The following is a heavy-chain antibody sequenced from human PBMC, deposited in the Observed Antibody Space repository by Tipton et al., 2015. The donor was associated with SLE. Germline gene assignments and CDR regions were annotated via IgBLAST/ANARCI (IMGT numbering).Heavy chain of an antibody. CDR2: IYYSGTT. Sequence: LRLSCTVSGGSITSRYWNWVRQPPGKGLEWIGYIYYSGTTSYNSSLKSRVTISVNSPKNQFSLKVSNVTAADTAVYFYARGDFLSGFDYWGQGALVTVSS. V-gene: IGHV4-59*11. CDR1: GGSITSRY. J-gene: IGHJ4*02. D-gene: IGHD3-3*01. CDR3: ARGDFLSGFDY.